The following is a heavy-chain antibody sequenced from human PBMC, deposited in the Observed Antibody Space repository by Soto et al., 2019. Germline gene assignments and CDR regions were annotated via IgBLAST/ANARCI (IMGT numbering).Heavy chain of an antibody. V-gene: IGHV4-61*01. J-gene: IGHJ6*02. CDR1: GGSVSSDTHY. CDR2: IYSSGST. Sequence: SETLSLTCTVSGGSVSSDTHYWIWIRHPPGKRLEWIGFIYSSGSTNYNPSLKSRVTMSVDTSKNQFSLKLRSVIVADTAVYHCARFVRSCSGTTCYTRADVWGQGTTVTVSS. CDR3: ARFVRSCSGTTCYTRADV. D-gene: IGHD2-2*02.